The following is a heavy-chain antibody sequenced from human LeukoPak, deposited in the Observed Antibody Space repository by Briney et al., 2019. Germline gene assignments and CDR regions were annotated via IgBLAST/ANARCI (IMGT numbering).Heavy chain of an antibody. V-gene: IGHV5-51*04. Sequence: GESLRISCKGSGYSFTSYWIGWVRQMPGKGLEWMGIIYPGDSDTRYSPSFQGQVTISADKPISTAYLQWSSLKASDTAMYYCARGGGGLRLVWGLDYWGQGTLVTVSS. CDR2: IYPGDSDT. D-gene: IGHD5-12*01. CDR1: GYSFTSYW. CDR3: ARGGGGLRLVWGLDY. J-gene: IGHJ4*02.